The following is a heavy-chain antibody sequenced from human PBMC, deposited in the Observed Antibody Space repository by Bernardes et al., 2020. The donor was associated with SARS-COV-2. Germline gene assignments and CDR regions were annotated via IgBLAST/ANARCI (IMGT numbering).Heavy chain of an antibody. J-gene: IGHJ6*02. CDR1: GGSISSGSYY. Sequence: SETLSLTCTVSGGSISSGSYYWSWIRQPAGKGLEWIGRIYTSGSTNYNPSLKSRVTISVDTSKNQFSLKLSSVTAADTAVYYCAREGPYYDILTGYYIKAWTYYGMDVWGQGTTVTVSS. V-gene: IGHV4-61*02. CDR2: IYTSGST. CDR3: AREGPYYDILTGYYIKAWTYYGMDV. D-gene: IGHD3-9*01.